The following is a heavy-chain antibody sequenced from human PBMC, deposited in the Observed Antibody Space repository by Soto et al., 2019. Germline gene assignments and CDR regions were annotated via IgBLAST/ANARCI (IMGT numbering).Heavy chain of an antibody. CDR1: GFTCSSYW. CDR2: IKQDGSEK. CDR3: AREFGGSFDY. V-gene: IGHV3-7*01. J-gene: IGHJ4*02. Sequence: GGAVRLSCVALGFTCSSYWKSWVRQAPGKELEWVANIKQDGSEKYYVDSVKGRFTISRDNAKNSLYLQMNSLRAEDTAVYYCAREFGGSFDYWGQGTLVTVS. D-gene: IGHD6-25*01.